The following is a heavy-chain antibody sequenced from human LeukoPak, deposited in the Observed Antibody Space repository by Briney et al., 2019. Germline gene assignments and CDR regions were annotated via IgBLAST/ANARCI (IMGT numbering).Heavy chain of an antibody. D-gene: IGHD6-19*01. CDR1: GYSFSSYG. J-gene: IGHJ4*02. CDR2: ISAYNGNT. V-gene: IGHV1-18*01. Sequence: ASVTVSCKASGYSFSSYGLSWVRQAPGQGLEWMGWISAYNGNTNYAQKLQGRVTMTTDTSTSTAYMELRSLRSDDTAVYYCARAPVAGTGYFDYWGQGTLVTVSS. CDR3: ARAPVAGTGYFDY.